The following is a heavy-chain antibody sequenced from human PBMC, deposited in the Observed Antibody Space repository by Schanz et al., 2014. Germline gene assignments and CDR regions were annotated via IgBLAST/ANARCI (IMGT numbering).Heavy chain of an antibody. D-gene: IGHD6-6*01. CDR2: ISFSGNTI. CDR1: GLIFSTYT. V-gene: IGHV3-48*01. Sequence: VQVVESGGGVVQPGGSLRLSCTTSGLIFSTYTLNWVRQAPGKGLEWISYISFSGNTIYYADSVKGRFTISRDNAKNSVFLQMNRLRAEDTAVYYCATEGPRGTRHPINYYYAMDNWGQGTKVTV. J-gene: IGHJ6*02. CDR3: ATEGPRGTRHPINYYYAMDN.